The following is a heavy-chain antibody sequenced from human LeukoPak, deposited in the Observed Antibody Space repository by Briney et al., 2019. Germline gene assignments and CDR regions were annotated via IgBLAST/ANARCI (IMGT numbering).Heavy chain of an antibody. CDR1: GGSISASY. D-gene: IGHD4-17*01. V-gene: IGHV4-4*07. Sequence: SETLSLTCTVSGGSISASYWSWIRQPAGKGLEWFGRIYTSAYITEITNYNPSLKSRVTLSIDTSKNQFSLRLSSVTAADTAMFYCAKGNGDDDAFDIWGQGTMVTVSS. CDR2: IYTSAYITEIT. CDR3: AKGNGDDDAFDI. J-gene: IGHJ3*02.